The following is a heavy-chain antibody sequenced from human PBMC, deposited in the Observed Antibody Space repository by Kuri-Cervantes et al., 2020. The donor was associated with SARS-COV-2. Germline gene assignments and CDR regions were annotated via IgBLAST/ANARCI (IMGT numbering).Heavy chain of an antibody. D-gene: IGHD3-10*01. V-gene: IGHV3-23*01. J-gene: IGHJ4*02. CDR2: ISGSSGSTL. CDR3: AGDGLWFGELY. CDR1: RFTFNTYA. Sequence: ETLSLTCTASRFTFNTYAMSWVRQAPGKGLEWVSAISGSSGSTLYYADSVKGRFTISRDNAKNSLYLQMNSLRAEDTAVYYCAGDGLWFGELYWGQGTLVTVSS.